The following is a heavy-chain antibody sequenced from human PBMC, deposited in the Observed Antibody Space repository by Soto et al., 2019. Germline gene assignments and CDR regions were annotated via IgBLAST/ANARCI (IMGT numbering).Heavy chain of an antibody. CDR3: ARTGWLRSSGDVFDV. V-gene: IGHV3-21*01. J-gene: IGHJ3*01. Sequence: PGGSLRLSCAASGFTFSSYSMNWVRQAPGKGLEWVSSISSSSSYIYYADSVKGRFTISRDNAKNSLYLQMNSLRAEDTAVYYCARTGWLRSSGDVFDVWGQGTMVTVSS. D-gene: IGHD5-12*01. CDR1: GFTFSSYS. CDR2: ISSSSSYI.